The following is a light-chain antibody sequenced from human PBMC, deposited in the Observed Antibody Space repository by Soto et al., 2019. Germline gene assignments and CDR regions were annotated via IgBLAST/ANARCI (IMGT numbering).Light chain of an antibody. CDR3: QSYDSSLSGSRV. Sequence: QAVVTQPPSVSGAPGQRVTISCTGSSSNIGAGYDVHWYQQLPGTAPKLLIYGNSNRPSGVPDRFSGSNSGTSASLAITGLQAEDEADYYCQSYDSSLSGSRVFGTGTKLTVL. CDR2: GNS. V-gene: IGLV1-40*01. J-gene: IGLJ1*01. CDR1: SSNIGAGYD.